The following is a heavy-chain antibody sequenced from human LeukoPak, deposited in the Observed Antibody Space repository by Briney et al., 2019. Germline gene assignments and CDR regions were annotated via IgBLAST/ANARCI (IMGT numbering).Heavy chain of an antibody. CDR3: ARNCTADNDVSRSRDKWFDP. CDR1: GDSISSTSHY. CDR2: IYYSGST. D-gene: IGHD2-8*02. V-gene: IGHV4-39*07. Sequence: PSETLSLTCTVSGDSISSTSHYWAWVRQPPGKGLEWIGSIYYSGSTHYNPSLKSRVTISMDTSKNRFSLKLKSVTAADTALYYCARNCTADNDVSRSRDKWFDPWGHGTLVTVSS. J-gene: IGHJ5*02.